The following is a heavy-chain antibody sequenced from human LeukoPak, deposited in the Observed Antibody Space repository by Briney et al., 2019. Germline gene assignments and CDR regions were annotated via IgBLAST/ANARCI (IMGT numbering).Heavy chain of an antibody. V-gene: IGHV4-34*01. CDR1: GGSFSGYY. Sequence: SETLSLTCAVYGGSFSGYYWSWIRHPPGKGLEWMGEINHSGSTNYNPSLKSRVTISVDTSKNQFSLKLSSVTAADTAVYYCARSTGNWNDEGLDYWGQGTLVTVSS. J-gene: IGHJ4*02. CDR2: INHSGST. CDR3: ARSTGNWNDEGLDY. D-gene: IGHD1-1*01.